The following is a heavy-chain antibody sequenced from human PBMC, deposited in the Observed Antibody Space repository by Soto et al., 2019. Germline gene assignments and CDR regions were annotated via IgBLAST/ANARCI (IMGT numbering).Heavy chain of an antibody. V-gene: IGHV4-30-4*01. Sequence: PSETLSLTCTVSGGSISSGDYYWSWLRQPPGKGLEWIGYIYYSGSTYYNPSLKSRVTISVDTSKNQFSLKLSSVTAADTAVYYCARGLQGSGSYNYWGQGTLVTVSS. CDR3: ARGLQGSGSYNY. J-gene: IGHJ4*02. CDR1: GGSISSGDYY. CDR2: IYYSGST. D-gene: IGHD3-10*01.